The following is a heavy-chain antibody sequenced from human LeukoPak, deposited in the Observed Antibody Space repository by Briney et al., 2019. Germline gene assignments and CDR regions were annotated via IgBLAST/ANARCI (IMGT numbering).Heavy chain of an antibody. CDR3: ARGPGGSGSYLPYYFDY. D-gene: IGHD3-10*01. CDR1: GGSISSGGYS. V-gene: IGHV4-30-2*01. Sequence: KSSETPPLTCAVSGGSISSGGYSWSWIRQPPGKGLEWIGYIYHSGSTYYNPSLKSRVTISVDRSKNQFSLKLSSVTAADTAVYYCARGPGGSGSYLPYYFDYWGQGTLVTVSS. CDR2: IYHSGST. J-gene: IGHJ4*02.